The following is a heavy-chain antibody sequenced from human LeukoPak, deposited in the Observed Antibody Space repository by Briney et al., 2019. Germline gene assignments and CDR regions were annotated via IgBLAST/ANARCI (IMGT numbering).Heavy chain of an antibody. CDR1: GFTFSSYA. V-gene: IGHV3-23*01. CDR2: IRDSGSST. J-gene: IGHJ4*02. Sequence: WGSLRLSCAASGFTFSSYAMSWVRQAPGKGLEWVSAIRDSGSSTHYADSVKGRFTTSRDNSKNTLFLRMNSLRAEDTAIYYCAKYGPQDSGSSHFDYWGQGALVTVSS. D-gene: IGHD1-26*01. CDR3: AKYGPQDSGSSHFDY.